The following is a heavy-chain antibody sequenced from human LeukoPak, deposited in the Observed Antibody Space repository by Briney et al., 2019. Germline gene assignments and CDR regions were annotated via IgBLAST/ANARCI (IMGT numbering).Heavy chain of an antibody. Sequence: ASVKVSCKASGYTFTSYAMHWVRQAPGQRLEWMGWINAGNGNTKYSQKFQGRVTITRDTSASTAYMELSSLRSEDTAVYYCARGRTAMGLFDYWGQGTLVTVSS. CDR2: INAGNGNT. CDR1: GYTFTSYA. CDR3: ARGRTAMGLFDY. V-gene: IGHV1-3*01. J-gene: IGHJ4*02. D-gene: IGHD5-18*01.